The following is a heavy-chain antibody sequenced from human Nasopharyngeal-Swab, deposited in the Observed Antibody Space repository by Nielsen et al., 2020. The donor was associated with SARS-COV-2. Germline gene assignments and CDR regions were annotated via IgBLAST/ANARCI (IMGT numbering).Heavy chain of an antibody. J-gene: IGHJ4*02. CDR2: ISYDGSNK. CDR1: GFTFSSYS. V-gene: IGHV3-30*03. Sequence: GESLKISCAASGFTFSSYSMNWVRQAPGKGLEWVAVISYDGSNKYYADSVKGRFTISRDNSKNTLYLQMNSLRSEDTAVYYCARESGGSFSDYWGQGTLVTVSS. D-gene: IGHD2-15*01. CDR3: ARESGGSFSDY.